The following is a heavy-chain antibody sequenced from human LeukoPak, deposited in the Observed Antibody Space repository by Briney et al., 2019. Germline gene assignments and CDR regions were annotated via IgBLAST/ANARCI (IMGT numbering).Heavy chain of an antibody. J-gene: IGHJ6*02. CDR1: GASVSSASY. V-gene: IGHV4-34*01. D-gene: IGHD5-18*01. CDR3: ARGSFAASYGMDV. CDR2: INHSGNT. Sequence: SETLSLTCTVSGASVSSASYWTWIRQPPGKGLEWIGEINHSGNTNYNPSLKSRVTISVDTSKNQFSLKLSSVTAADTAVYYCARGSFAASYGMDVWGQGTPVTVSS.